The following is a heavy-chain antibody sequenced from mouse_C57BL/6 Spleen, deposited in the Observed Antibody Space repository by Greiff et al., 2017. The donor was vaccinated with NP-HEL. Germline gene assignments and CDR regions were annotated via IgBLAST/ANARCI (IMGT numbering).Heavy chain of an antibody. CDR1: GFTFSSYT. J-gene: IGHJ4*01. V-gene: IGHV5-9*01. Sequence: EVKLMESGGGLVKPGGSLKLSCAASGFTFSSYTMSWVRQTPEQRLEWVATISGGGGNTYYPDSVKGRFTISRDNAKNTLYLQMSSLRSEDTALYYCARSYGYTYAMDYWGQGTSVTVSS. CDR3: ARSYGYTYAMDY. CDR2: ISGGGGNT. D-gene: IGHD2-2*01.